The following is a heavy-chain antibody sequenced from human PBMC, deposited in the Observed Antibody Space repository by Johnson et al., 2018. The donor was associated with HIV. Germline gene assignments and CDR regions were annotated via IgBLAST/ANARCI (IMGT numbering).Heavy chain of an antibody. Sequence: VQLVESGGGLVQPGRSLRLSCAASGFTFDDYAMHWVRQAPGKGLEWVSGISWNSGSIGYADSVKGRFTISRDNSKNTLYLQMNSLRAEDTAVYYCARGFEQLDDAFDIWGQGTMVTVSS. J-gene: IGHJ3*02. CDR2: ISWNSGSI. D-gene: IGHD1-1*01. V-gene: IGHV3-9*01. CDR1: GFTFDDYA. CDR3: ARGFEQLDDAFDI.